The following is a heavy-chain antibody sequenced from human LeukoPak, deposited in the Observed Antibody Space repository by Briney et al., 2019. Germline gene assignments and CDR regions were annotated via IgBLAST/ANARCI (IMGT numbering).Heavy chain of an antibody. CDR2: IIPIFGTA. D-gene: IGHD1-26*01. CDR1: GGTFSSYA. V-gene: IGHV1-69*13. Sequence: ASVKVSCKASGGTFSSYAISWVRRAPGQGLEWMGGIIPIFGTANYAQKFQGRVTITADESTSTAYMELSSLRSEDTAVYYCAREKWGLRTRSYFDYWGQGTLVTVSS. CDR3: AREKWGLRTRSYFDY. J-gene: IGHJ4*02.